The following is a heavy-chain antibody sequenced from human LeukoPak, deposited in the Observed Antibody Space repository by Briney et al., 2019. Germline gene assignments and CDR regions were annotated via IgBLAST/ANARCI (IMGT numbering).Heavy chain of an antibody. J-gene: IGHJ6*02. D-gene: IGHD5-24*01. Sequence: GGSLRLSCAASGFTFNSYNMNWVRQAPGKGLEWVSGISDRGTTTYYADSVKGRLTISRDNSKSTLYLQINSLRAEDTAVYYCAKGIREETYYGVDIWGQGTTVTVSS. CDR1: GFTFNSYN. CDR2: ISDRGTTT. CDR3: AKGIREETYYGVDI. V-gene: IGHV3-23*01.